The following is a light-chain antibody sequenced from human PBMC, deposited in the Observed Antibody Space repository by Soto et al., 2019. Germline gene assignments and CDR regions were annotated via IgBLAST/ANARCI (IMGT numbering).Light chain of an antibody. CDR2: DVS. V-gene: IGLV2-14*01. Sequence: QSALTQPASVSGSPGQSITSSCTGTSSDVGANNFVSWYQQYPGKAPKLIIYDVSNRPSGVSDRFSGSKSGNTASLTISALQAEDEADYYCSSWALRTTPYVCGSGTKVTVL. J-gene: IGLJ1*01. CDR3: SSWALRTTPYV. CDR1: SSDVGANNF.